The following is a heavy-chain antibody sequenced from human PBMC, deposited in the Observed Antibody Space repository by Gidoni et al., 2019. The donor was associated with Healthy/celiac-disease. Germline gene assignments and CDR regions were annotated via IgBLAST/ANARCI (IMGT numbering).Heavy chain of an antibody. Sequence: QITLKESGPTLVKPTQTLTLTCTFSGFQLSTSGCGVGWIRQPPGKALEWLALIYWDDDKRYSPSLKSRLTITKDTSKNQVVLTMTNMDPVDTATYYCARFRITMVRGAKIYYYYYYMDVWGKGTTVTVSS. D-gene: IGHD3-10*01. J-gene: IGHJ6*03. CDR1: GFQLSTSGCG. CDR2: IYWDDDK. V-gene: IGHV2-5*02. CDR3: ARFRITMVRGAKIYYYYYYMDV.